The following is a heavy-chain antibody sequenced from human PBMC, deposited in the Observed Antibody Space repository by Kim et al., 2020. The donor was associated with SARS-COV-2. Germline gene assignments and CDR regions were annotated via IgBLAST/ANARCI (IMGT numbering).Heavy chain of an antibody. D-gene: IGHD6-13*01. J-gene: IGHJ6*03. Sequence: CSQKFQGGVTIARDHSASTAYMELSSLRSEDTAVYYCARDPLAAAAFMDVWGKGTTVTVSS. V-gene: IGHV1-3*01. CDR3: ARDPLAAAAFMDV.